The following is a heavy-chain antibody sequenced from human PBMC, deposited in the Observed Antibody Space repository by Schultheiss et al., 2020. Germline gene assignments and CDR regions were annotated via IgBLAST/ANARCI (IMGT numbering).Heavy chain of an antibody. J-gene: IGHJ5*02. D-gene: IGHD3-22*01. Sequence: SETLSLTCAVYGGSFSGYYWSWIRQHPGKGLEWIGYIYYSGSTNYNPSLKSRVTISVDTSKNQFSLKLSSVTAADTAVYYCARGGKITMIRSPPSWFDPWGQGTLVTVSS. CDR3: ARGGKITMIRSPPSWFDP. CDR1: GGSFSGYY. V-gene: IGHV4-34*01. CDR2: IYYSGST.